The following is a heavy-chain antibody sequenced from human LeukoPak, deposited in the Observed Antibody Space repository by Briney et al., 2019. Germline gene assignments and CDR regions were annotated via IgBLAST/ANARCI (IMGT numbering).Heavy chain of an antibody. J-gene: IGHJ5*02. Sequence: ASVKVSGKASGTTFSRSAISWVRQAPGQGLEWMGGVIPILGTTNYAQKFQDRVSITTDESTSTAYMEVTSLRSVDTAVYYCARGNLLATDNWFDPWGQGSLVTVSS. CDR3: ARGNLLATDNWFDP. CDR2: VIPILGTT. V-gene: IGHV1-69*05. CDR1: GTTFSRSA. D-gene: IGHD3-3*02.